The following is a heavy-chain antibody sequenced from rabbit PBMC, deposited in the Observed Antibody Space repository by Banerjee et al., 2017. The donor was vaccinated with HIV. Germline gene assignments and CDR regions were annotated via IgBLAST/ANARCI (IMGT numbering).Heavy chain of an antibody. D-gene: IGHD8-1*01. Sequence: QEQLVESGGDLVKPGASLTLTCTASGFDLSSYYYMCWVRQAPGKGLEYIACIYAGSSGSTYYASWAKGRFTISKTSSTTVTLQMTSLTAADTATYFCARMGNYAGSGYYTFNLWGPGTLVTVS. CDR2: IYAGSSGST. V-gene: IGHV1S45*01. CDR1: GFDLSSYYY. CDR3: ARMGNYAGSGYYTFNL. J-gene: IGHJ4*01.